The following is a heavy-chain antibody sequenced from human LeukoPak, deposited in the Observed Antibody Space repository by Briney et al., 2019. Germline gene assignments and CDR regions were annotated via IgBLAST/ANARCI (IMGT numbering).Heavy chain of an antibody. CDR1: GGSISSYY. CDR2: IYYSGST. J-gene: IGHJ6*03. Sequence: SETLSLTCTVSGGSISSYYWSWIRQPPGKGLEWIGYIYYSGSTNYNPSLKSRVTISVDTSKNQFSLKLSSVTAADTAVYYCASSKYYYYYYYMDVWGKGTTVTISS. V-gene: IGHV4-59*01. CDR3: ASSKYYYYYYYMDV. D-gene: IGHD4-11*01.